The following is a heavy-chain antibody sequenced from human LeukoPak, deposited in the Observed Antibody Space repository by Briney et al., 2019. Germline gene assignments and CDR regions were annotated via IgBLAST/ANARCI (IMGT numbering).Heavy chain of an antibody. J-gene: IGHJ5*02. V-gene: IGHV5-51*01. D-gene: IGHD2-2*01. Sequence: GESLKISCKSSGYSFTSYWIGWVRQMPGKGLEWMGIIYPGDSDTRYSPSFQGQVTISADKSISTAYLQWSSLKASDTAMYYCARQWSCSSTSCYVSGDWFDPWGQGTLVTVSS. CDR1: GYSFTSYW. CDR3: ARQWSCSSTSCYVSGDWFDP. CDR2: IYPGDSDT.